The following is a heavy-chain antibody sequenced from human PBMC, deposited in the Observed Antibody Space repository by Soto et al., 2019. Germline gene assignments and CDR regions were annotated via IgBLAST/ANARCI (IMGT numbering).Heavy chain of an antibody. Sequence: PGGSLRLSCAASGFTFSSYGMHWVRQAPGKGLEWVAVIWYDGSNKYYADSVKGRFTISRDNSKNTLYLQMNSLRAEDTAVYYCARDEGVVTYTYFDCWGQGTLVTVSS. J-gene: IGHJ4*02. CDR2: IWYDGSNK. D-gene: IGHD3-22*01. CDR1: GFTFSSYG. CDR3: ARDEGVVTYTYFDC. V-gene: IGHV3-33*01.